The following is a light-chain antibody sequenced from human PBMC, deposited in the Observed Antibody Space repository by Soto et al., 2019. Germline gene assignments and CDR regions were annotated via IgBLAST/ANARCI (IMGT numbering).Light chain of an antibody. CDR3: QQYNHYST. Sequence: DIQMTQSPSTLSASVGDRVTITCRASQSINSWLAWYQQKPGKAPKLLIYKASTLESGVPSRFSGSQSGTEFTLTISSLQPDDFATYYCQQYNHYSTFGGGTKVDIK. J-gene: IGKJ4*01. CDR2: KAS. V-gene: IGKV1-5*03. CDR1: QSINSW.